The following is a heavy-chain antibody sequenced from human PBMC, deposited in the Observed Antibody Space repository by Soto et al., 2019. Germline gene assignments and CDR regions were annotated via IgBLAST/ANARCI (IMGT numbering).Heavy chain of an antibody. D-gene: IGHD3-22*01. J-gene: IGHJ4*02. CDR1: GGTFSSYF. CDR3: ARDEGDDSSGYYDVNY. CDR2: IIPISGTT. Sequence: QVQLVQSGAEVKKAGSSVKVSCKVSGGTFSSYFINWVRQAPGQGLEWMGGIIPISGTTNYAQKFQGRVTITADESTSTAYMELRRLRSEDTAVYFCARDEGDDSSGYYDVNYWGQGTLVTVSS. V-gene: IGHV1-69*01.